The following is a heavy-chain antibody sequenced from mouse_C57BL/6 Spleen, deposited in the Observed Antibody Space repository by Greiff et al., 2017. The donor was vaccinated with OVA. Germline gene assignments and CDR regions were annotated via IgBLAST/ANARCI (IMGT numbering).Heavy chain of an antibody. D-gene: IGHD1-1*01. V-gene: IGHV1-76*01. J-gene: IGHJ1*03. CDR2: IYPGSGNT. CDR3: ARSYYGSSYRYFDV. Sequence: VQRVESGAELVRPGASVKLSCKASGYTFTDYYINWVKQRPGQGLEWIARIYPGSGNTYYNEKFKGKATLTAEKSSSTAYMQLSSLTSEYSAVYFCARSYYGSSYRYFDVWGTGTTVTVSS. CDR1: GYTFTDYY.